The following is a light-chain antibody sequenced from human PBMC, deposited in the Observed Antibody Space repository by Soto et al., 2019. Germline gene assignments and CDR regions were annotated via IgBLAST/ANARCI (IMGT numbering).Light chain of an antibody. J-gene: IGLJ3*02. Sequence: QSVPTQPASVSGSPGQSITISCTGSSSDIGTYNYLSWYQQHPGKAPKLMIYEVSDRPSGISNRFSGSKSGNTASLTISGLQAEDEADYYCSSYTSSGTHWVFGGGTKLTVL. CDR1: SSDIGTYNY. CDR2: EVS. CDR3: SSYTSSGTHWV. V-gene: IGLV2-14*01.